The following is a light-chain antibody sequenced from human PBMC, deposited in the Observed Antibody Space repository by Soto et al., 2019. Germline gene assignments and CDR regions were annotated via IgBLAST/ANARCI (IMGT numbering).Light chain of an antibody. CDR1: SSDVGGYNY. V-gene: IGLV2-14*01. Sequence: QSALTQPAFVSGSPGQSITISCTGTSSDVGGYNYVSWYQHPPGKAPKLMISEVSNRPSGVSNRFSGSKSGNTASLTISGLQAEEEADYYCSSYTTTSTRVFGPATKVTLL. CDR2: EVS. CDR3: SSYTTTSTRV. J-gene: IGLJ1*01.